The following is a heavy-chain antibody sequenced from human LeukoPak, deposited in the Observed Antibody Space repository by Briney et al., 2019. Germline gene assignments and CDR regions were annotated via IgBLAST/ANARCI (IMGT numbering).Heavy chain of an antibody. CDR2: IYYSGST. CDR3: ARYGGGGGYFDY. Sequence: SETLPLTCTVSGGSISSYYWSWIRQPPGKGLEWIGYIYYSGSTNYNPSLKSRVTISVDTSKNQFSLKLSSVTAADTAVYYCARYGGGGGYFDYWGQGTLVTVSS. J-gene: IGHJ4*02. CDR1: GGSISSYY. V-gene: IGHV4-59*01. D-gene: IGHD2-21*01.